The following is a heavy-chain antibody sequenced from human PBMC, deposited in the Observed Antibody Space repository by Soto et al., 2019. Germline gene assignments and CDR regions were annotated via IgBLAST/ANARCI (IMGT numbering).Heavy chain of an antibody. CDR1: GGTFSSYA. CDR2: IIPIFGTA. V-gene: IGHV1-69*06. Sequence: QVQLVQSGAEVKKPGSSVKVSCKASGGTFSSYAISWVRQAPGQGLEWMGGIIPIFGTANYAQKFQGRVTITADKSMSTAYMELSSLRSEDTAVYYCAREGLVRDYYDSSGLYYFDYWGQGTLVTVSS. J-gene: IGHJ4*02. D-gene: IGHD3-22*01. CDR3: AREGLVRDYYDSSGLYYFDY.